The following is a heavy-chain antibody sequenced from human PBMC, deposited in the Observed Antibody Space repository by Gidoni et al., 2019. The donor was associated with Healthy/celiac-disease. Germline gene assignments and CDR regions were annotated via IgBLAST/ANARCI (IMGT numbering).Heavy chain of an antibody. CDR2: ISSNGGST. J-gene: IGHJ4*02. Sequence: EVPLVESGGGLVQPGGSLSLSCAASGFTFSSYAMHWVRQAPGKGLEYVSAISSNGGSTYYANSVKGRFTISRDNSKNTLYLQMGSLRAEDMAVYYCARENGSGSYDYWGQGTLVTVSS. V-gene: IGHV3-64*01. CDR1: GFTFSSYA. CDR3: ARENGSGSYDY. D-gene: IGHD1-26*01.